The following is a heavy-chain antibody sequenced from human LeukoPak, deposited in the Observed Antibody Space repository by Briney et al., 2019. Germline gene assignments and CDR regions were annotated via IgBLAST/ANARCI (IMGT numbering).Heavy chain of an antibody. D-gene: IGHD2-8*01. V-gene: IGHV3-23*01. CDR2: ISGSAYST. CDR1: GFTSSSYP. J-gene: IGHJ4*02. CDR3: ARRGGTNGWGDFDY. Sequence: GGSLRLSCAASGFTSSSYPMNWVRQAPGKGLEWVSSISGSAYSTYYADSVKGWFTISRDNSKNTLYLEMNSLRAEDTAVYYCARRGGTNGWGDFDYWGQGTLVTVSS.